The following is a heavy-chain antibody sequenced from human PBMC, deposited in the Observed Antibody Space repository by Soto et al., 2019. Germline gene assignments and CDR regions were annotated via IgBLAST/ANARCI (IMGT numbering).Heavy chain of an antibody. Sequence: ASVKVSCKASGGTFSSYAISWVRQAPGQGLEWMGGIIPIFGTANYAQKFQGRVTITADESTSTAYMELSSLRSEDTAVYYCARHPSWYTGGIYYFDYWGQGTLVTVSS. V-gene: IGHV1-69*13. CDR2: IIPIFGTA. D-gene: IGHD6-13*01. CDR1: GGTFSSYA. CDR3: ARHPSWYTGGIYYFDY. J-gene: IGHJ4*02.